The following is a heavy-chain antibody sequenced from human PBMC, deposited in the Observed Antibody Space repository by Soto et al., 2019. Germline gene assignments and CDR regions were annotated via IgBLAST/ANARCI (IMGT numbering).Heavy chain of an antibody. J-gene: IGHJ4*02. V-gene: IGHV4-31*03. CDR1: GGSISSGGYY. D-gene: IGHD3-3*02. CDR2: IYYSGST. Sequence: SETLSLTCTVSGGSISSGGYYWSWIRQHPGKGLEWIGYIYYSGSTYYNPSLKSRVTISVDTSKNQFSLKLSSVTAADTAVYYCARVSGNGKSLMFDYWGQGTLVTVSS. CDR3: ARVSGNGKSLMFDY.